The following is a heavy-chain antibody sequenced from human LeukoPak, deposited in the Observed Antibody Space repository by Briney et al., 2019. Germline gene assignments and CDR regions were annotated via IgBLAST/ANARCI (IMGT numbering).Heavy chain of an antibody. D-gene: IGHD4-23*01. CDR1: GFTFSSYW. V-gene: IGHV3-7*03. CDR3: VKDRGYSTFDY. CDR2: IKQDGSEK. J-gene: IGHJ4*02. Sequence: GGSLGLSCAASGFTFSSYWMSWVRQAPGKGLEWVANIKQDGSEKYYVDSVKGRLTISRDNAKGSLYLQMNGLRAEDTAVYFCVKDRGYSTFDYWGQGTLVTVSS.